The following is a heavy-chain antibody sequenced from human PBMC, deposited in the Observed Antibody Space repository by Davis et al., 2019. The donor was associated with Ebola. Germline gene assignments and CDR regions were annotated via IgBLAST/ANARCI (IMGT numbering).Heavy chain of an antibody. CDR3: ARVMGYTSGWLDY. Sequence: GGSLRPSCAASGFTFSSYAMHWVRQAPGKGLEWVAVISYDGSNKYYADSVKGRFTISRDNSKNTLYLQMNSLRDEDTAVYCCARVMGYTSGWLDYWGQGTLVTVSS. V-gene: IGHV3-30*04. CDR2: ISYDGSNK. D-gene: IGHD6-19*01. CDR1: GFTFSSYA. J-gene: IGHJ4*02.